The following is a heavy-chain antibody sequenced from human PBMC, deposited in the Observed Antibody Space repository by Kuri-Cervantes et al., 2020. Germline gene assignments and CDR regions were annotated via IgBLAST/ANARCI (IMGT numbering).Heavy chain of an antibody. J-gene: IGHJ2*01. CDR2: ISWNSGSI. CDR3: AKDSWGYWYFDL. V-gene: IGHV3-9*01. D-gene: IGHD7-27*01. Sequence: GGSLRLSCAASGFTFSSYGMHWVRQAPGKGLEWVSGISWNSGSIGYADSVKGRFTISRDNAKNSLYLQMNSLRAEDTALYYCAKDSWGYWYFDLWGRGTLVTVSS. CDR1: GFTFSSYG.